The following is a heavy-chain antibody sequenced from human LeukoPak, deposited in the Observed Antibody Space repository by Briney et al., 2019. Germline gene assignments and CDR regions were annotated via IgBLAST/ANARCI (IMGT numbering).Heavy chain of an antibody. Sequence: SETLSLTCTVSGGSISSSSYYWCWIRQPPGKGLEWIGSIYYSGSTYYNPSLKSRVTISVDTSKNQFSLKLSSVTAADTAVYYCARLFGELLDYWGQGTLVTVSS. D-gene: IGHD1-26*01. CDR3: ARLFGELLDY. J-gene: IGHJ4*02. V-gene: IGHV4-39*07. CDR2: IYYSGST. CDR1: GGSISSSSYY.